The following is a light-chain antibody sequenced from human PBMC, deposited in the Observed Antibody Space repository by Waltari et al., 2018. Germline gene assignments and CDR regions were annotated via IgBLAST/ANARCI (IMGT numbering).Light chain of an antibody. J-gene: IGLJ1*01. Sequence: QSALTQPASVSGSPGQSITISCTGTSSHAGGYNYVSWYQHHPGTTPKLIFFDVNRRPSGVSHRFSGSKSGNTASLTISGLQAEDEADYYCGSYTTRATHVFGIGTKVTVL. CDR1: SSHAGGYNY. CDR3: GSYTTRATHV. V-gene: IGLV2-14*03. CDR2: DVN.